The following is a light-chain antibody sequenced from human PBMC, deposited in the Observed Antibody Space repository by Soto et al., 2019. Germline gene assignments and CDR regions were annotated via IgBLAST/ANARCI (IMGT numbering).Light chain of an antibody. V-gene: IGKV3-15*01. CDR2: GAS. J-gene: IGKJ3*01. CDR1: QSVSSN. CDR3: QQYTDWPPIT. Sequence: EIMMTQSPATLSVSPGERATLSCRASQSVSSNLAWYQQKPDQAPRLLIYGASTRATGIPARFSGSGSGTEFTLTNSSLQSEDSAVYYCQQYTDWPPITFGPGTKVDIK.